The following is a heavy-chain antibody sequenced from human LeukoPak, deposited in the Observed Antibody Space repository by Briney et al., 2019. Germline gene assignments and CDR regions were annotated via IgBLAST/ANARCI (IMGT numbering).Heavy chain of an antibody. CDR2: ISYDGSYK. J-gene: IGHJ4*02. V-gene: IGHV3-30*18. CDR3: AKDFTPWAGLPRGSLDS. D-gene: IGHD1-14*01. CDR1: GLTFKPYG. Sequence: PGRSLRLSCAASGLTFKPYGMHWARQAPGKGLEWVAVISYDGSYKFYADSVKGRFSISRDNSKNTLYLQMSGLRNEDTAVYYCAKDFTPWAGLPRGSLDSWGQGTLVTVSS.